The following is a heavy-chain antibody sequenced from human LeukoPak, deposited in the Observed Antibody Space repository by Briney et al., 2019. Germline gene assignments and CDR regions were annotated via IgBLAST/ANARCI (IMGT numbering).Heavy chain of an antibody. D-gene: IGHD3-9*01. Sequence: GESLKISCKGSGYSFTSYWIGWVRQMPGKGLEWMGIIYPGDSDTRYSPSFQGQVTISADKSISTAYLQWSSLKASDTAMYYCARYIYDILTGAEITGYFDYWGQGTLVTVSS. J-gene: IGHJ4*02. CDR1: GYSFTSYW. CDR3: ARYIYDILTGAEITGYFDY. V-gene: IGHV5-51*01. CDR2: IYPGDSDT.